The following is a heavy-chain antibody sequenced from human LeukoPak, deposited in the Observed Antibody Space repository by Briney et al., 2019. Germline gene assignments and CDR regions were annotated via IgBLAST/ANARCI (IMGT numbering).Heavy chain of an antibody. CDR1: GFTFSSYA. CDR2: ISSDGSKT. V-gene: IGHV3-30*07. D-gene: IGHD1-7*01. Sequence: GGSLRLSCAASGFTFSSYALHWVRQAPGKGLEWLSIISSDGSKTHYADSVKGRFTISRDNSKNTLYLQMNTLRAEDTAIYYCAKSAGTALYYNMDVWGQGTTVTVSS. CDR3: AKSAGTALYYNMDV. J-gene: IGHJ6*02.